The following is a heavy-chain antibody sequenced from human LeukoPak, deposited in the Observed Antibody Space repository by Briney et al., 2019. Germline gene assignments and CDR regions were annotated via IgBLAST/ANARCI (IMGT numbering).Heavy chain of an antibody. J-gene: IGHJ4*02. CDR2: IWSDGSNE. Sequence: GGSLRLSCGASGFSFSLYGMHWVRQAPGKGLEWVALIWSDGSNENYIDSVKGRFTISRDNAKNAQYLQMNSLRVEDTALYYCAGGPRAGTSGPPNYWGQGTLVTVSS. CDR3: AGGPRAGTSGPPNY. V-gene: IGHV3-33*01. CDR1: GFSFSLYG. D-gene: IGHD1/OR15-1a*01.